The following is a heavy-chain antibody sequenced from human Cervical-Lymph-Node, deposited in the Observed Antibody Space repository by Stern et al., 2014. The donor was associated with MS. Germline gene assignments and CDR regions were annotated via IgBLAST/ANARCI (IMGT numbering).Heavy chain of an antibody. CDR2: LLPVFGTP. CDR1: GGTFRSFA. V-gene: IGHV1-69*01. D-gene: IGHD2-2*01. CDR3: ASAHPATRRGYKGMNV. J-gene: IGHJ6*02. Sequence: QVQLVQSGSEVRKPGSSVNVTCKASGGTFRSFAVNWVRQAPGQGLEWVGGLLPVFGTPTYAQKFQGRVTIISDESTNTVYVELSSLTTDDTATYFCASAHPATRRGYKGMNVWGQGTTIAVSS.